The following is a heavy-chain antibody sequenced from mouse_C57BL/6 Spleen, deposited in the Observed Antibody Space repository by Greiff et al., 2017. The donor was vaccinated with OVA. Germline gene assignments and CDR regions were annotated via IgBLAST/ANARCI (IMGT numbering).Heavy chain of an antibody. J-gene: IGHJ1*03. V-gene: IGHV1-52*01. Sequence: VQLQQPGAELVRPGSSVKLSCKASGYTFTSYWMHWVKQRPIQGLEWIGNIYPSDSETHYNQKFKDKATLTVDKSSSTAYMQLSSLTAEDSAVYYCARRNYYGSSLWYFDVWGTGTTVTVSA. CDR3: ARRNYYGSSLWYFDV. D-gene: IGHD1-1*01. CDR1: GYTFTSYW. CDR2: IYPSDSET.